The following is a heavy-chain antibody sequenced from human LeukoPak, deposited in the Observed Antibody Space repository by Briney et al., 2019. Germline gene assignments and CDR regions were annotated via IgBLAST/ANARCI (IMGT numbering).Heavy chain of an antibody. CDR3: ARHSDYDILTGPNDY. Sequence: GGSLRLSCAASGFTFDDYGMSWVRQAPGKGLEWVSGINWNGGSTGYADSVKGRSTISRDNAKNSLYLQMNSLGAEDTAVYYCARHSDYDILTGPNDYWGQGTLVTVSS. V-gene: IGHV3-20*04. CDR2: INWNGGST. J-gene: IGHJ4*02. D-gene: IGHD3-9*01. CDR1: GFTFDDYG.